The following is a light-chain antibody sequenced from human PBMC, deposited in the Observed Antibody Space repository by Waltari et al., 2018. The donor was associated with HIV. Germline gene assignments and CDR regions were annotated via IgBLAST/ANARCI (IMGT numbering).Light chain of an antibody. V-gene: IGKV4-1*01. CDR1: QSVLYSSNNKNY. CDR3: QQYYSTPPIT. Sequence: DIVMTQSPDSLAVSLGERATINCKSSQSVLYSSNNKNYLAWYQQKPGQPPKLLIYWSSTRKSGVPDRFSGSGSGTDFTLTISSLQAEDVAVYYCQQYYSTPPITFGPGTKVEIK. CDR2: WSS. J-gene: IGKJ3*01.